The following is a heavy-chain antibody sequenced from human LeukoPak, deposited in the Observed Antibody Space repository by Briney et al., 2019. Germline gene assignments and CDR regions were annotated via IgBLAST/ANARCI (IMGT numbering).Heavy chain of an antibody. D-gene: IGHD3-16*01. CDR3: ARLGGGLIASPALDAFDI. CDR2: IYPGDSDT. V-gene: IGHV5-51*01. J-gene: IGHJ3*02. CDR1: GYSFTSYW. Sequence: GESLKISCKGSGYSFTSYWIGWARQMPGKGLEWMGIIYPGDSDTRYSPSFQGQVTISADKSISTAYLQWSSLKASDTAMYYCARLGGGLIASPALDAFDIWGQGTMVTVSS.